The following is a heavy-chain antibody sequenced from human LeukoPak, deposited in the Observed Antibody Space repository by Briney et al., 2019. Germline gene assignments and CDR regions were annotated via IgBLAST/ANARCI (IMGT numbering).Heavy chain of an antibody. CDR2: ISGSGSST. CDR1: RFTFNSYA. V-gene: IGHV3-23*01. J-gene: IGHJ4*02. D-gene: IGHD6-19*01. Sequence: TGGSLRLSCAASRFTFNSYAMSWVRQAPGKGLEWVSAISGSGSSTYYAASVKGQFTISRDNSKNTLYLQMNSLRAEDTAVYYCAKSITGYSSGGFDYWGQGTLVTVSS. CDR3: AKSITGYSSGGFDY.